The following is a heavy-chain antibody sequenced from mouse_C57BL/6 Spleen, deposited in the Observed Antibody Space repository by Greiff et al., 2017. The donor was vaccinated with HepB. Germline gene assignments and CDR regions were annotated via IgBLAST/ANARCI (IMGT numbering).Heavy chain of an antibody. V-gene: IGHV1-15*01. CDR3: TRWGY. Sequence: QLQPSGAEMVRPGASVTLSCKASGYTFPDYEMHWVKQTPVHGLEWIGAIDPETGGTAYNQKFKGKAILTADKSSSTAYMELRSLTSEDSAVYYCTRWGYWIQGTTLTVSS. CDR2: IDPETGGT. CDR1: GYTFPDYE. J-gene: IGHJ2*01.